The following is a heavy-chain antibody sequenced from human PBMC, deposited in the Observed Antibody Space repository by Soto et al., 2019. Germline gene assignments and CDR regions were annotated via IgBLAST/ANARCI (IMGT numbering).Heavy chain of an antibody. J-gene: IGHJ4*02. CDR2: IRSKAENYAT. Sequence: PGGSLRLSCAASGFTFSGSAIHWVRQASGKGLEWVGRIRSKAENYATAYAASVKGRFTISRDDSKNTAYLQMNSLKTEDTAVYYCTTFKTYYDTLTGYYRPDLDYWGQGTLVTVSS. D-gene: IGHD3-9*01. CDR3: TTFKTYYDTLTGYYRPDLDY. V-gene: IGHV3-73*01. CDR1: GFTFSGSA.